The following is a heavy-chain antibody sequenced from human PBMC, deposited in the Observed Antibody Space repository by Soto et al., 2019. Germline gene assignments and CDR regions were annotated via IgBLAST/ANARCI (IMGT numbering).Heavy chain of an antibody. CDR2: ISYDGSNK. D-gene: IGHD6-19*01. CDR3: AKDRIRIAVAGPPLFDY. Sequence: GVSLRLSCAASGFTFSSYGMHWVRQAPGKGLEWVAVISYDGSNKYYADSVKGRFTISRDNSKNTLYLQMNSLRADDTAVYYCAKDRIRIAVAGPPLFDYWGQGTLVTVYS. V-gene: IGHV3-30*18. CDR1: GFTFSSYG. J-gene: IGHJ4*02.